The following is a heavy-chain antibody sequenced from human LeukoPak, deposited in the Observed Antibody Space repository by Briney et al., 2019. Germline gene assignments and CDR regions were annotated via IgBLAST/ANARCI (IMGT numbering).Heavy chain of an antibody. J-gene: IGHJ5*02. D-gene: IGHD3-10*01. V-gene: IGHV3-21*01. CDR2: ISSSGRYI. CDR3: ARGITMVRGVIRKTYNWFDP. CDR1: GFSISSYS. Sequence: PGGSLRLSCAASGFSISSYSMNWVRQAPGKGLEWVSSISSSGRYIFYADSVKGRFTISRDNAKGSLYLHMNSLRAEDTAVYYCARGITMVRGVIRKTYNWFDPWGQGTLVTVSS.